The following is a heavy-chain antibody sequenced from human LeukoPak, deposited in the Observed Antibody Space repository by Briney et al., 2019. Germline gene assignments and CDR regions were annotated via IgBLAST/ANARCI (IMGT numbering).Heavy chain of an antibody. J-gene: IGHJ4*02. CDR2: IRSKANSYAT. D-gene: IGHD6-19*01. V-gene: IGHV3-73*01. Sequence: PGGSLTLSCAASGFTFSGSAMHWVRQASGKGLEWVGRIRSKANSYATAYAASVKGRFTISRDDSKNTAYLQMNSLKTEDTAVYYCTRQGEAIAVAGTGSQAGYWGQGTLVTVSS. CDR1: GFTFSGSA. CDR3: TRQGEAIAVAGTGSQAGY.